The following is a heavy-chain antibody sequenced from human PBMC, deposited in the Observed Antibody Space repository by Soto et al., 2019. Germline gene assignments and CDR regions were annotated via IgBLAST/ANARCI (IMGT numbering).Heavy chain of an antibody. CDR1: GGTFSSYA. V-gene: IGHV1-69*12. CDR3: ARDGRSGHYYYYGMDV. CDR2: IIPIFGTA. J-gene: IGHJ6*02. D-gene: IGHD6-19*01. Sequence: QVQLVQSGAEVKKPGSSVKVSCKASGGTFSSYAISWVRQAPGQGLEWMGGIIPIFGTANYAQKFQGRVTITADESTSTDYMELSSLRSEDTAVYYCARDGRSGHYYYYGMDVWGQGTTVTVSS.